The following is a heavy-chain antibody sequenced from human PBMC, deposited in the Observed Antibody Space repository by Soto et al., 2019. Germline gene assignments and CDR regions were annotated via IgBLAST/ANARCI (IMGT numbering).Heavy chain of an antibody. CDR1: GGSISSSSYY. V-gene: IGHV4-39*01. Sequence: SETLSLTCTVSGGSISSSSYYWGWIRQPPGKGLEWIGSIYYSGSTYYNPSLKSRVTISVDTSKNQFSLKLSSVTAADTAVYYRARHFRGYSYGITITQSNWFDPWGQGTLVTVSS. CDR2: IYYSGST. J-gene: IGHJ5*02. D-gene: IGHD5-18*01. CDR3: ARHFRGYSYGITITQSNWFDP.